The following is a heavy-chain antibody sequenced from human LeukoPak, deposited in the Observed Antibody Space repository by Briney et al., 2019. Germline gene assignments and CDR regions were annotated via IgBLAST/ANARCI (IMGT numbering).Heavy chain of an antibody. CDR1: GGTFSGYA. D-gene: IGHD3-3*01. V-gene: IGHV1-69*10. CDR2: IIPIVGVA. J-gene: IGHJ3*02. CDR3: ARPRYYDFCSGYWTDAFDI. Sequence: GASVKVSCKASGGTFSGYAISWVRQAPGQGLEWMGGIIPIVGVANYAQKFQGRVTITADKSTSTAYMELSRLRSEDTAVYYCARPRYYDFCSGYWTDAFDIWGQGTMVTVSS.